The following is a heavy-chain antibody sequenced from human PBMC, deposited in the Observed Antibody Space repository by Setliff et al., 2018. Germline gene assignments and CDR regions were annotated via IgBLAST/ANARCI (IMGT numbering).Heavy chain of an antibody. CDR1: GASITSGGFY. V-gene: IGHV4-61*09. Sequence: SETLSLTCSVSGASITSGGFYWTWIRQPAGKGLEWIGHISPSGSTTYNPSVKSRVTISLDTSKDHFSLKLDSVTAADTALYYCARSPSSGAYWNPRPFYSDYWARGTLVTVSS. CDR3: ARSPSSGAYWNPRPFYSDY. CDR2: ISPSGST. J-gene: IGHJ4*02. D-gene: IGHD1-26*01.